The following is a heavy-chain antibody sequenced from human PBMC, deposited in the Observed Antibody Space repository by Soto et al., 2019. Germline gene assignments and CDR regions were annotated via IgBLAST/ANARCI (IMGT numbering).Heavy chain of an antibody. D-gene: IGHD2-2*01. Sequence: SAKAPCKASGGTFTNYAFSWVRQAPGQGLEWMGGIIPIFGTPDYAQKFQGRVTITADESTRTASMELSSLRSDDTAVYYCARERSVGYCITTTCPKPFYYYAMDVWGQGTTVTVSS. CDR2: IIPIFGTP. CDR3: ARERSVGYCITTTCPKPFYYYAMDV. CDR1: GGTFTNYA. V-gene: IGHV1-69*13. J-gene: IGHJ6*02.